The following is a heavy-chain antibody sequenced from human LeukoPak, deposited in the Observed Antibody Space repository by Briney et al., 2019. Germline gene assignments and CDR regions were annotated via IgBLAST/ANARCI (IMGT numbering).Heavy chain of an antibody. Sequence: GSLRLSCAASGFTFNDYYMSWIRQAPGKGLEWLSYINIGGTNTHYADSVKGRFTISRDNAKKSLYLEMNNLRAEDAAVYYCATDGAGFDTWGQGVLVTVSS. CDR2: INIGGTNT. J-gene: IGHJ5*02. V-gene: IGHV3-11*01. CDR3: ATDGAGFDT. CDR1: GFTFNDYY.